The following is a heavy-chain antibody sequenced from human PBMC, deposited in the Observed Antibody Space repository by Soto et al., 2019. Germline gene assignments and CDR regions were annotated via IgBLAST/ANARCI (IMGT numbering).Heavy chain of an antibody. D-gene: IGHD2-2*01. CDR1: GGTFSSYA. J-gene: IGHJ6*02. V-gene: IGHV1-69*01. CDR3: ASYSSSTSCSGVVYYGMDV. CDR2: IIPIFGTA. Sequence: QVQLVQSGAEVKKPGSSVKVSCKASGGTFSSYAISWVRQAPGQGLEWMGGIIPIFGTANYAQKFQGRVTITADESTSTAYMELSSLRSEDTAVYYCASYSSSTSCSGVVYYGMDVWGQGTTVTVSS.